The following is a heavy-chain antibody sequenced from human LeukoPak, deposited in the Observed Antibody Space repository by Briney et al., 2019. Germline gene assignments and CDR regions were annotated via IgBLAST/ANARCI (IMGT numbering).Heavy chain of an antibody. V-gene: IGHV1-2*02. CDR1: GYTFTGYY. J-gene: IGHJ4*02. CDR3: ARGQYSYGYQAPDY. CDR2: INPNSGGT. Sequence: ASVKVSCKASGYTFTGYYMHWVRQAPGQGLEWMGWINPNSGGTNYAQKFQGRVTMTRDTSISTAYMEPSRLRSDDTAVYYCARGQYSYGYQAPDYWGQGTLVTVSS. D-gene: IGHD5-18*01.